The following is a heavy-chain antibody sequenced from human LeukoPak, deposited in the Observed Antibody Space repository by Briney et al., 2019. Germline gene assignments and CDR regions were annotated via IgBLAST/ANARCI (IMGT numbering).Heavy chain of an antibody. J-gene: IGHJ4*02. V-gene: IGHV3-23*01. CDR3: AKDPYGTRYFDY. CDR2: LSGSGYNT. CDR1: GFTFSSHA. Sequence: GGSLRLSCAASGFTFSSHALSWVRQAPGKGLEWVSSLSGSGYNTYYADSVKGRFTISRDNSKNTVYLQMNSLRAEDTAVYYCAKDPYGTRYFDYWGRGTLVTVSS. D-gene: IGHD2-2*01.